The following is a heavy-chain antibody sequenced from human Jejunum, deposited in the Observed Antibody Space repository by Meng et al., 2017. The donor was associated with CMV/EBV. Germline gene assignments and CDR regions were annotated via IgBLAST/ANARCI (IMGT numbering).Heavy chain of an antibody. Sequence: GSASSGSYYWSWIRQPPGKGLEGIGYIYYSGSTNYNPSLKSRVTISVDTSKNQFSLKLSSVTAADTAVYYCARDGATYYDYGMDVWGQGTTVTVSS. J-gene: IGHJ6*02. V-gene: IGHV4-61*01. CDR3: ARDGATYYDYGMDV. CDR2: IYYSGST. CDR1: GSASSGSYY. D-gene: IGHD3-16*01.